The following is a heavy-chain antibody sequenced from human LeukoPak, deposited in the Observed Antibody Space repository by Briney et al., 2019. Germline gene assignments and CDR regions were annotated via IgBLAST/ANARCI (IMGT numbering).Heavy chain of an antibody. D-gene: IGHD6-19*01. V-gene: IGHV4-59*01. J-gene: IGHJ4*02. CDR1: GASITSYY. Sequence: PSETLSLTCTVSGASITSYYWSWIRQPPGKGLEWIGYIFYSGSTNYNPSLKSRVTISVDTSKNQFSLKLSSVTAADTAVYYCARDSGYSNGWRDYYFDYWGRGTLVTVSS. CDR3: ARDSGYSNGWRDYYFDY. CDR2: IFYSGST.